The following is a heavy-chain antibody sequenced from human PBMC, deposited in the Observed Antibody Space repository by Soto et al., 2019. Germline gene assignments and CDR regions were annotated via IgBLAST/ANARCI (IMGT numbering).Heavy chain of an antibody. V-gene: IGHV1-69*13. CDR1: GGTLSSYA. CDR3: ARGCETYYYDSSGDYPWFDA. Sequence: GASVKVSCKASGGTLSSYAISWVRQAPGQGLEWMGGIIPIFGTANYAQKFQGRVTITADESTSTAYMELSSLRSEDTAVYYCARGCETYYYDSSGDYPWFDAWGQGTLVTVSS. D-gene: IGHD3-22*01. J-gene: IGHJ5*02. CDR2: IIPIFGTA.